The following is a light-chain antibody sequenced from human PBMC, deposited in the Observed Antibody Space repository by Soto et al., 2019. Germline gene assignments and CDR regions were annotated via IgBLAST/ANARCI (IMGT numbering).Light chain of an antibody. CDR2: DVS. Sequence: QSALTQPASVSGSPGQSITISCTGTSSDVGGYNYVSWYQQHPGKAPKLMIYDVSNRPSGVSNRFSGSKSGNTASLTISGLQAEDEADYYCISYTISSTLYVFGTGTKVTVL. CDR3: ISYTISSTLYV. J-gene: IGLJ1*01. CDR1: SSDVGGYNY. V-gene: IGLV2-14*01.